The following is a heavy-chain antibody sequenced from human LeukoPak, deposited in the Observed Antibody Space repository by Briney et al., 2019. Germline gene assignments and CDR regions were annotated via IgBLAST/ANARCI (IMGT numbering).Heavy chain of an antibody. D-gene: IGHD7-27*01. V-gene: IGHV1-2*02. CDR2: IHPGRGDT. CDR1: GYTFTDHY. Sequence: ASVKVSCKALGYTFTDHYFHWLRQAPGQGIEWVGWIHPGRGDTNIAQKFQGRVSLTRDMSISTAYMELSRLTSDDTAVYYCARDHNWGPDYWGQGTLVSVSS. CDR3: ARDHNWGPDY. J-gene: IGHJ4*02.